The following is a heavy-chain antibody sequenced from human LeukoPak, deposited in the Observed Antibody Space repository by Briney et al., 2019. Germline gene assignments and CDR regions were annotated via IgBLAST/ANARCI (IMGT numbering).Heavy chain of an antibody. Sequence: GGSLRLSCAASGFTFSSYSMNWVRQAPGKGLEWVAVISYDGSNKYYADSVKGRFTISRDNSKNTLYLQMNSLRAEDTAVYYCARGYSSSWYDGGFDYWGQGTLVTVSS. D-gene: IGHD6-13*01. J-gene: IGHJ4*02. CDR2: ISYDGSNK. V-gene: IGHV3-30*03. CDR1: GFTFSSYS. CDR3: ARGYSSSWYDGGFDY.